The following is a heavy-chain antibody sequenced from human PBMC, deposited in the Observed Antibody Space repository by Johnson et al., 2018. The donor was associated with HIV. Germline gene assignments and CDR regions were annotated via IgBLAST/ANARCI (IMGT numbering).Heavy chain of an antibody. D-gene: IGHD2-15*01. CDR3: ARSKDCSVGTCPDGLDI. CDR2: ISSSGTTI. CDR1: GFTFSDYY. V-gene: IGHV3-11*04. Sequence: QVHLVESGGGVVQPGGSLRLSCAASGFTFSDYYMSWIRQAPGKGLEWVSYISSSGTTIYSADSVKGRFTTSRDNTNNSLYLQMNSLKAEDTAVYYCARSKDCSVGTCPDGLDIWGQGTMVIVSS. J-gene: IGHJ3*02.